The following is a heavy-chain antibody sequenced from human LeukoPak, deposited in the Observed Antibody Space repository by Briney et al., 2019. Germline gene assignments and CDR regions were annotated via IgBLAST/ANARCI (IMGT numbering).Heavy chain of an antibody. CDR2: INTNTGNP. D-gene: IGHD6-25*01. CDR1: GYTFTSYA. V-gene: IGHV7-4-1*02. Sequence: AASVKVSCKASGYTFTSYAMNWVRQAPGQGLECMGWINTNTGNPTYAQGFTGRFVFSLDTSVSTAYLQISSLKAEDTAVYYCAREASGSNQDAFDIWGQGTMVTVSS. CDR3: AREASGSNQDAFDI. J-gene: IGHJ3*02.